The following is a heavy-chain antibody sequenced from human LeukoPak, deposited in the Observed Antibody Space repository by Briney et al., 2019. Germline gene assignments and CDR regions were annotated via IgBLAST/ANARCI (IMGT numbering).Heavy chain of an antibody. CDR1: GYTFTSYG. CDR3: ASYSSGWFTYYYYYYMDV. V-gene: IGHV1-69*06. D-gene: IGHD6-19*01. J-gene: IGHJ6*03. Sequence: GASVKVSCKASGYTFTSYGISWVRQAPGQGLEWMGGIIPIFGTANYAQKFQGRVTITADKSTRTAYMELSSLRSEDTAVYYCASYSSGWFTYYYYYYMDVWGKGTTVTVSS. CDR2: IIPIFGTA.